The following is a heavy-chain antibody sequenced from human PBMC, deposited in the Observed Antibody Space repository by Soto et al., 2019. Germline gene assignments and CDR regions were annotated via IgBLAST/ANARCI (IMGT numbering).Heavy chain of an antibody. D-gene: IGHD6-19*01. J-gene: IGHJ6*02. Sequence: SQTLSLTCAISGDSVSSNSAAWNWIRQSPSRGLEWLGRTYYRSKWYNDYAVSVKSRITINPDTSKNQFSLQLNSVTPEDTAVYYCARDPGGVAVAGGGYYYYYGMDVWGQGTTVTV. CDR2: TYYRSKWYN. V-gene: IGHV6-1*01. CDR3: ARDPGGVAVAGGGYYYYYGMDV. CDR1: GDSVSSNSAA.